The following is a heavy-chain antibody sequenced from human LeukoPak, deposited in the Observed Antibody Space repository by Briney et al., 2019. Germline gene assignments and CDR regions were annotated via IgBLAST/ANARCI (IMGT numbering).Heavy chain of an antibody. Sequence: ASVKVSCKASGYTFTSYGISWVRQAPGQGLEWMGWNSAYNGNTNYAQKLQGRVTMTTDTSTSTAYMELRSLRFDDTAVYYCARDYCSSTSCLGGYWGQGTLVTVSS. J-gene: IGHJ4*02. V-gene: IGHV1-18*01. CDR3: ARDYCSSTSCLGGY. D-gene: IGHD2-2*01. CDR1: GYTFTSYG. CDR2: NSAYNGNT.